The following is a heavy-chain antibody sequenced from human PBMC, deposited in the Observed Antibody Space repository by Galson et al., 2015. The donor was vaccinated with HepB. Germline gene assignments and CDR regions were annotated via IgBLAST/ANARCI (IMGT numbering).Heavy chain of an antibody. V-gene: IGHV3-53*01. D-gene: IGHD3-22*01. Sequence: SLRLSCAASGFTVSSNYMSWVRQAPGKGLEWVSVIYSGGSTYYADSVKGRFTISRDNSKNTLYLQMNSLRAEDTAVYYCARDHDSSGYYYVGYFDYWGQGTLVTVSS. CDR3: ARDHDSSGYYYVGYFDY. CDR2: IYSGGST. J-gene: IGHJ4*02. CDR1: GFTVSSNY.